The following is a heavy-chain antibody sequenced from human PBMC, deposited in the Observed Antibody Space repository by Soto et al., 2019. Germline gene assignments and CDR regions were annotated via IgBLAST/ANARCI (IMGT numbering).Heavy chain of an antibody. J-gene: IGHJ4*02. CDR3: ARSADSSSPGLDY. Sequence: KSSETLSLTCAVYGGSFSGYYWSWIRRPPGKGLEWIGEINHSGSTNYNPSLKSRVTISVDTSKNQFSLKLSSVTAADTAVYYCARSADSSSPGLDYWGQGTLVTVSS. V-gene: IGHV4-34*01. CDR2: INHSGST. CDR1: GGSFSGYY. D-gene: IGHD6-6*01.